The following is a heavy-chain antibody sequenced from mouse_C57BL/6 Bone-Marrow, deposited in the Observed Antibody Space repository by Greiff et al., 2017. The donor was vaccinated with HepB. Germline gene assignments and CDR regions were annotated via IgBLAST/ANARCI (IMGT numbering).Heavy chain of an antibody. Sequence: EVKLVESGGDLVKPGGSLKLSCAASGFTFSSYGMSWVRQTPDKRLEWVATISSGGSYTYYPDSVKGRFTISRDNAKNTLYLQMSSLKSEDTAMYYCASPRQLRHRFAYWGQGTLVTVSA. J-gene: IGHJ3*01. V-gene: IGHV5-6*01. CDR2: ISSGGSYT. CDR1: GFTFSSYG. D-gene: IGHD3-2*02. CDR3: ASPRQLRHRFAY.